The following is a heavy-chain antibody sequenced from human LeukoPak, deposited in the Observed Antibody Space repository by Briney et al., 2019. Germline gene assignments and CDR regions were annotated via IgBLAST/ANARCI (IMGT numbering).Heavy chain of an antibody. V-gene: IGHV3-9*01. CDR3: ASLLGGITMVRGVIHHDY. J-gene: IGHJ4*02. CDR2: IRWNSGSI. D-gene: IGHD3-10*01. CDR1: GFTFDDYA. Sequence: GRSLRLSCAASGFTFDDYAMHWVRQAPGKGLEWVSGIRWNSGSIGYVDSVKGRFTISRDNAKNSLYLQMNSLRAEDTAVYYCASLLGGITMVRGVIHHDYWGQGTLVTVSS.